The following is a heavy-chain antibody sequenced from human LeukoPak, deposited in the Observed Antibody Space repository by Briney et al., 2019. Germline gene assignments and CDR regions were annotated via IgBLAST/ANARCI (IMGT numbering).Heavy chain of an antibody. D-gene: IGHD3-22*01. J-gene: IGHJ4*02. CDR3: ARAGGSSSGPDLYYFDY. CDR2: IWYDGSNK. Sequence: PGGSLRLSCAASGFTFSSYGMHWVRQAPGKGLEWVAVIWYDGSNKYYADSVKGRFTISRDNSKNTLYLQMNSLRAEDTAVYYCARAGGSSSGPDLYYFDYWGQGTLVTVSS. CDR1: GFTFSSYG. V-gene: IGHV3-33*01.